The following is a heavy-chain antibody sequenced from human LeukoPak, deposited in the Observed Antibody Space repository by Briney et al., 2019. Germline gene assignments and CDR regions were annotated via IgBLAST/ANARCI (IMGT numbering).Heavy chain of an antibody. Sequence: GGSLRLSCAASGFTFSSYAMSWVRQAPGKGLEWVSAISGSGGSAYYADSVKGRFTISRDNSKNTLYLQMNSLRAEDTAVYYCAKDIGYYDSSGYFDYWGQGTLVTVSS. V-gene: IGHV3-23*01. CDR1: GFTFSSYA. CDR2: ISGSGGSA. J-gene: IGHJ4*02. D-gene: IGHD3-22*01. CDR3: AKDIGYYDSSGYFDY.